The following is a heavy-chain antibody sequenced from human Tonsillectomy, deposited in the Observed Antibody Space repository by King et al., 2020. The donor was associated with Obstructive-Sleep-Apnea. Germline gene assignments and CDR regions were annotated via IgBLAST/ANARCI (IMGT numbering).Heavy chain of an antibody. V-gene: IGHV3-33*01. Sequence: VQLVESGGGVVQPGRSLRLSCAASGFTFSSYGMDWVRQAPGKGLEWLAVVWYVGTYKYYADSVKGRFTISRDNSKNTLYLQMNSLRAEDTAVYYCARDSATVVALDYWGQGTLVTVSS. D-gene: IGHD4-23*01. CDR2: VWYVGTYK. CDR3: ARDSATVVALDY. CDR1: GFTFSSYG. J-gene: IGHJ4*02.